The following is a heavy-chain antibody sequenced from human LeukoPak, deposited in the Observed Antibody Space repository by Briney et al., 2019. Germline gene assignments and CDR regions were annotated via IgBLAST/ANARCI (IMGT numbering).Heavy chain of an antibody. CDR2: IYYSGST. D-gene: IGHD4-17*01. CDR3: AREWGLHGDYSYWYFDL. Sequence: SQTLSLTCTVSGGSISSGDYYWSWLRQPPGTGLEWIGYIYYSGSTYYNPSLKSRVTISVDTSKNQFSLKLSSVTAADTAVYYRAREWGLHGDYSYWYFDLWGRGTLVTVSS. J-gene: IGHJ2*01. CDR1: GGSISSGDYY. V-gene: IGHV4-30-4*01.